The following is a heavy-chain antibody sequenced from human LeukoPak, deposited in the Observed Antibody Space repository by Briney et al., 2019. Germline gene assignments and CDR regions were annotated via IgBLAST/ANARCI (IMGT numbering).Heavy chain of an antibody. Sequence: PSETLSLTCAVYGGSFSGYYWSWIRQPPGKGLEWIGEINHSGSTNYNPSPKSRVTISLDTSKNQFSLKLSSVTAADTAVYYCARNGYSSSWYDYYYYYGMDVWGQGTTVTVSS. CDR2: INHSGST. V-gene: IGHV4-34*01. CDR1: GGSFSGYY. D-gene: IGHD6-13*01. J-gene: IGHJ6*02. CDR3: ARNGYSSSWYDYYYYYGMDV.